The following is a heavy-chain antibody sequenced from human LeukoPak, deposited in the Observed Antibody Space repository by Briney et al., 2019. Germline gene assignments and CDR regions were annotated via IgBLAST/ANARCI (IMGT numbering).Heavy chain of an antibody. CDR1: GFTFSSYA. Sequence: PVGSLRLSCAASGFTFSSYAMSWVRQAPGKGLEWVSAISVSGGSTYYADSVKGRFTISRDNSKNTLYLQMNSLRAEDTAVYYCANADDGYGDEYWGQGTLVTVSS. CDR3: ANADDGYGDEY. D-gene: IGHD5-12*01. CDR2: ISVSGGST. J-gene: IGHJ4*02. V-gene: IGHV3-23*01.